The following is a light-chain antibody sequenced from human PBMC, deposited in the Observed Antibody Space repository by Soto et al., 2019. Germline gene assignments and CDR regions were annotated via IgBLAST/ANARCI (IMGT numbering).Light chain of an antibody. CDR2: DAS. CDR3: QQRSNWPPVT. J-gene: IGKJ4*01. CDR1: QSINRH. V-gene: IGKV3-11*01. Sequence: EIVWTQSPATLSLSPGERATLSCRASQSINRHLAWYRQKPGQAPRLLIYDASNRATGIPARFSGSGSGTDFTLTISSLEPEDFGVYYCQQRSNWPPVTFGGGTKVDIK.